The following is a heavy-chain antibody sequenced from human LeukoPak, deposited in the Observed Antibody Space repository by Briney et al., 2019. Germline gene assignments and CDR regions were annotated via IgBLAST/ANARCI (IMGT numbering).Heavy chain of an antibody. D-gene: IGHD3-22*01. J-gene: IGHJ4*02. V-gene: IGHV1-24*01. CDR3: ARAKGYDSSGYPPDY. CDR2: FDPEDGET. Sequence: GASVKVSCKVSGYTLTELSMHWVRQAPGKGLEWMGGFDPEDGETIYAQKFQGRVTITRDTSASIAYMELSSLRSEDTAVYYCARAKGYDSSGYPPDYWGQGTLVTVSS. CDR1: GYTLTELS.